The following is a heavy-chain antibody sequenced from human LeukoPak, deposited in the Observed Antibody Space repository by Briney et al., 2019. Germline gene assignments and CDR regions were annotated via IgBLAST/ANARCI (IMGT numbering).Heavy chain of an antibody. Sequence: SGGSQRLSCVASGFIFRNYAMCWVRQAPGKGLEWVSFISGNGDSTYYPESVEGRFTISRDNSKNTLFLQMNSLRAEDTAVYYCTKDRPGSFDLWGQGSVVTVSS. D-gene: IGHD1-14*01. CDR1: GFIFRNYA. CDR3: TKDRPGSFDL. CDR2: ISGNGDST. J-gene: IGHJ4*02. V-gene: IGHV3-23*01.